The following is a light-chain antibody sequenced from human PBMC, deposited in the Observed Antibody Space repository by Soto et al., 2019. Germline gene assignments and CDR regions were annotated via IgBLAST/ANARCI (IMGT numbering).Light chain of an antibody. Sequence: FMLTQPHSVSESPGKTVTISCTRSSGSIGSNSVQWYRQRPGSATTIVIDEDDQRPSGVPNRFAGSIDRSSNSASLTISGLQTEDEADYYCQSYDTNTVVFGGGTKLTVL. J-gene: IGLJ2*01. V-gene: IGLV6-57*04. CDR1: SGSIGSNS. CDR3: QSYDTNTVV. CDR2: EDD.